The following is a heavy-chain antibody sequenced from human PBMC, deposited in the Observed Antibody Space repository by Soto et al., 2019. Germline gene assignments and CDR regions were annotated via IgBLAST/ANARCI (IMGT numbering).Heavy chain of an antibody. CDR3: AKDRGEEGLKFLEWFGGMDV. Sequence: GGSRRLSWAASGFTVSNYWMNGVRQAPGKGLGWVSHIKNDGTTSYADSVEGRFTVSRDDAKNSFYLQMNSLRADDTAVYYCAKDRGEEGLKFLEWFGGMDVWGHGTTVTVSS. D-gene: IGHD3-3*01. V-gene: IGHV3-74*01. CDR1: GFTVSNYW. CDR2: IKNDGTT. J-gene: IGHJ6*02.